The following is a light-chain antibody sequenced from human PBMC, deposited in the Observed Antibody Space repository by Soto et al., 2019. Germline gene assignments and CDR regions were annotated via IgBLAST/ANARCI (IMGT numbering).Light chain of an antibody. J-gene: IGKJ1*01. CDR3: QQYNRVPQT. V-gene: IGKV1-27*01. CDR2: AAS. CDR1: QGISNF. Sequence: DIQMTQSPSSLSASVGDRVTITCRASQGISNFVAWYQQTPGNVPNLLIYAASTLQSGVSSRFSGSGSGTDFTLTISSLRPEDVATYYCQQYNRVPQTFGQGTKVEIK.